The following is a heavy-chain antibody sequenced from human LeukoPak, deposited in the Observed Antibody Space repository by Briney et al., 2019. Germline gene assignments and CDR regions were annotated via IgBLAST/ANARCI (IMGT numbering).Heavy chain of an antibody. CDR3: ARRVVVPAAPYYFDY. CDR2: INSDGSST. V-gene: IGHV3-74*01. D-gene: IGHD2-2*01. CDR1: GFIFSSYA. J-gene: IGHJ4*02. Sequence: GGSLRLSCATSGFIFSSYAMSWVRQAPGKGLVWVSRINSDGSSTSYADSVKGRFTISRDNAKNTLYLQMNSLRAEDTAVYYCARRVVVPAAPYYFDYWGQGTLVTVSS.